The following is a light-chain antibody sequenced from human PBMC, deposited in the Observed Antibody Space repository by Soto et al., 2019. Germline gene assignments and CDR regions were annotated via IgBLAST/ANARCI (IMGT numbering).Light chain of an antibody. V-gene: IGKV3-15*01. CDR3: QQYNNWPFS. CDR1: QGVTTN. CDR2: DVS. Sequence: VMTQSPATLSVSPGQRATLSCRAGQGVTTNFAWYQQKSGQSPRLLIYDVSIRATGVPARFSATGSETDFTLTISGLQSEDSAVYFCQQYNNWPFSFGQGTRLE. J-gene: IGKJ5*01.